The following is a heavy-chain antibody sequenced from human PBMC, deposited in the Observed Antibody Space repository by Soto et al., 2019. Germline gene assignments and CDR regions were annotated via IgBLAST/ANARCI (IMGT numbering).Heavy chain of an antibody. CDR2: IYWDDDK. CDR3: AHRLTRYRWNYGFFDD. J-gene: IGHJ4*02. D-gene: IGHD1-7*01. CDR1: GFSLTSSGVG. Sequence: QITLMESGPTLVKPTQTLTLTCTFSGFSLTSSGVGVGWSRQPPGKALEWLALIYWDDDKRYSPYLKSRLTVTKHTSKNQVVLTLTNAEPVDTATYYCAHRLTRYRWNYGFFDDWGQGTLVTVSS. V-gene: IGHV2-5*02.